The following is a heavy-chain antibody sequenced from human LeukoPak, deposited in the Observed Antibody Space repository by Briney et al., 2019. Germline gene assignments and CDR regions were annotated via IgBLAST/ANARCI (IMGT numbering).Heavy chain of an antibody. D-gene: IGHD6-19*01. J-gene: IGHJ4*02. V-gene: IGHV3-30-3*01. CDR3: ARVWSSGAKVDY. Sequence: GGSLRLSCAASGFTLSSYAMHWVRQAPGKGLEWVAVISYDGCNKYYADSVKGRFTISRDNSKNTLYLQMNSLRAEDTAVYYCARVWSSGAKVDYWGQGTLVTVST. CDR1: GFTLSSYA. CDR2: ISYDGCNK.